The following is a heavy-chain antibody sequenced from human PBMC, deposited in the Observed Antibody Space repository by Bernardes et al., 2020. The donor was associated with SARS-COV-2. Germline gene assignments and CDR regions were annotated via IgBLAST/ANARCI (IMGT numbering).Heavy chain of an antibody. CDR1: GGYIRNSDYY. J-gene: IGHJ4*02. CDR2: RYRDGST. D-gene: IGHD3-10*01. Sequence: SETLSLTCRVSGGYIRNSDYYWGWIRQPPGKGLEWIGSRYRDGSTYYDTSLKSRVTISADTSKNQFSLRLISVTAADTAVYFCARLDYFLSGVYYNARHYWGQGSPVTVSS. CDR3: ARLDYFLSGVYYNARHY. V-gene: IGHV4-39*01.